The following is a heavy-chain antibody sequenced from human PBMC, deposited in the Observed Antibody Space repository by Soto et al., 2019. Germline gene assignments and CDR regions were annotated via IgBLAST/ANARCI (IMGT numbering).Heavy chain of an antibody. CDR3: ARGLPAFDI. CDR2: IYYSGRT. V-gene: IGHV4-59*01. D-gene: IGHD5-12*01. J-gene: IGHJ3*02. Sequence: QVPLQESGPGLVKPSETLALTCTVSGGSISSYYWSWIRQPPGKGLEWIGYIYYSGRTNYTPSLTSRVTIAVDKSMTQFSLKLSAVTAADTALYYSARGLPAFDIWGQRTMVTVSS. CDR1: GGSISSYY.